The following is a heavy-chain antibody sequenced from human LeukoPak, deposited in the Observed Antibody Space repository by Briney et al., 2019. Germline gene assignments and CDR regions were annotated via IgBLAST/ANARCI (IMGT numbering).Heavy chain of an antibody. D-gene: IGHD3-10*01. CDR1: GFTFSSYA. V-gene: IGHV3-23*01. CDR3: AKRSTMVRGVISGGFDP. J-gene: IGHJ5*02. Sequence: QPGGSLRLSCAASGFTFSSYAMSWVRQAPGKGLECVSAISGSGGSTYYADSVKGQFTISRDNSKNTLYLQMNSLRAEDTAVYYCAKRSTMVRGVISGGFDPWGQGTLVTVSS. CDR2: ISGSGGST.